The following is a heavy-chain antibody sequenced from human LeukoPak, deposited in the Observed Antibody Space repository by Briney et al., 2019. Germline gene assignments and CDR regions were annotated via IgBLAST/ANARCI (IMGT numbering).Heavy chain of an antibody. J-gene: IGHJ4*02. V-gene: IGHV4-59*01. Sequence: PSGTLSLTCTVSGGSISSYYWSWIRQPPGKGLEWIAYIYYSGSTNYNPSLKSRVTISVDTSKNQFSLKLSSVTAADTAVYYCARDGYYGSGSHTAYFDYWGQGTLVTVSS. CDR3: ARDGYYGSGSHTAYFDY. D-gene: IGHD3-10*01. CDR2: IYYSGST. CDR1: GGSISSYY.